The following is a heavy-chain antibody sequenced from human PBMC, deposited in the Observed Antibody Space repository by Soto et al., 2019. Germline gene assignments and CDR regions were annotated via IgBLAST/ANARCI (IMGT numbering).Heavy chain of an antibody. D-gene: IGHD2-2*01. Sequence: ASGKVSCKASGYTFTGYYMHWVRQAPGQGLEWMGWINPNSGGTNYAQKFQGWVTMTRDTSISTAYMELSRLRSDDTAVYYCARTHCSSTRCYVGSWDYWGQGTLVTVSS. CDR2: INPNSGGT. CDR1: GYTFTGYY. CDR3: ARTHCSSTRCYVGSWDY. J-gene: IGHJ4*02. V-gene: IGHV1-2*04.